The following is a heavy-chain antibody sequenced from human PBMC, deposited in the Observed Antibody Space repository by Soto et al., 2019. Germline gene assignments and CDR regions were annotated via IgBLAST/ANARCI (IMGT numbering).Heavy chain of an antibody. Sequence: SETLSLTCSVSCVSISSYFCSWIRQAPGRGLEWIGYTYHRGSTNYSPSLKSRVAISLDTSENQFSLKVNSVTAADTAVYYCARIGGYHGPLDYWGQGTPVTVSS. CDR2: TYHRGST. V-gene: IGHV4-59*01. D-gene: IGHD6-25*01. CDR1: CVSISSYF. J-gene: IGHJ4*02. CDR3: ARIGGYHGPLDY.